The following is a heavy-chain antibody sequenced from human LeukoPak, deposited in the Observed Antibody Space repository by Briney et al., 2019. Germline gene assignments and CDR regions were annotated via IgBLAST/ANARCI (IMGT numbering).Heavy chain of an antibody. V-gene: IGHV3-23*01. CDR3: ANLAGYCSSTSCFYWFDP. D-gene: IGHD2-2*01. CDR2: ISGSGGST. J-gene: IGHJ5*02. Sequence: GGSLRLSCAASGFTFSSYAMSWVRQAPGKGLEWVSAISGSGGSTYYADSVKGRFTISRDNSKNTLYLQMNSLRAEDTAVYHCANLAGYCSSTSCFYWFDPWGQGTLVTVSS. CDR1: GFTFSSYA.